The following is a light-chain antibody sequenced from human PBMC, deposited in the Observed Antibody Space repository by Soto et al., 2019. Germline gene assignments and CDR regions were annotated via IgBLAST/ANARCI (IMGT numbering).Light chain of an antibody. Sequence: QSVLTQPPSASGTPGQRVTISCSGSSSNIGTNAVNWYQQLPGTAPKLLIYNNNQRPSGVPERFSGSKSGTSASLAISGLQSADEADYYCAAWDGSLNGVVFGEGTKLTVL. CDR1: SSNIGTNA. J-gene: IGLJ2*01. CDR3: AAWDGSLNGVV. CDR2: NNN. V-gene: IGLV1-44*01.